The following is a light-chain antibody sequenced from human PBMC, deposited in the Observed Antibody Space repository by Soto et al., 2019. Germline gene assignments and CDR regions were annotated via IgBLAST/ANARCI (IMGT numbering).Light chain of an antibody. V-gene: IGLV2-23*01. J-gene: IGLJ1*01. CDR2: EGN. CDR1: SSDVGSYNL. Sequence: QSVLNQPASVSGSPGQSIAISCTGTSSDVGSYNLVSWYQQHPGKAPKLMIYEGNKRPSGVSNRFSGSKSGNTASLTISGLQAEDDADYYCCSYAGSTTFYVFGTGTKVTVL. CDR3: CSYAGSTTFYV.